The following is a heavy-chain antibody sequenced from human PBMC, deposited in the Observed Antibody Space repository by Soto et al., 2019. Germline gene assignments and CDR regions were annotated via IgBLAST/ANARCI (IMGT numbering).Heavy chain of an antibody. D-gene: IGHD4-17*01. CDR1: GFTFRNAW. CDR3: TTEDYGDYPLDY. V-gene: IGHV3-15*07. CDR2: IKSKTDGGTT. Sequence: PWGSLRLSCAASGFTFRNAWMNLVRQAPGKGLEWVGRIKSKTDGGTTDYAAPVKGRFTITRDDSKNTLYLQMNSLKTEDTAVYYCTTEDYGDYPLDYWGQGTLVTVSS. J-gene: IGHJ4*02.